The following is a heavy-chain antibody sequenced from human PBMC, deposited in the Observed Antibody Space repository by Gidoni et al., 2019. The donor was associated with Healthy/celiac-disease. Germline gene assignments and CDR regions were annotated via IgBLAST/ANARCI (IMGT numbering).Heavy chain of an antibody. CDR2: FYTSGST. CDR1: GGPTSSGSYY. V-gene: IGHV4-61*02. D-gene: IGHD4-4*01. CDR3: ARDVRNYSNYKVGGCWFDP. J-gene: IGHJ5*02. Sequence: QVQLQEAGPGLVKPSQTLSLTCAVSGGPTSSGSYYWSWIRQPAGKGLEWIGRFYTSGSTNYNPSLKGRVTISVDTSKNQFSLKLSSVTAADTAVYYCARDVRNYSNYKVGGCWFDPWGQGTLVTVSS.